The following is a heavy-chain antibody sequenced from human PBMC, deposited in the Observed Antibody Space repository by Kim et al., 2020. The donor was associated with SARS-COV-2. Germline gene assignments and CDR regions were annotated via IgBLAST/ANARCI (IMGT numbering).Heavy chain of an antibody. J-gene: IGHJ4*02. D-gene: IGHD2-2*01. CDR3: AGICGTTSCSDDY. Sequence: YADSVRGRFTTSEDNPKSTVYLQMNSLRAEDTAVYYCAGICGTTSCSDDYWGQGTLVTVSS. V-gene: IGHV3-23*01.